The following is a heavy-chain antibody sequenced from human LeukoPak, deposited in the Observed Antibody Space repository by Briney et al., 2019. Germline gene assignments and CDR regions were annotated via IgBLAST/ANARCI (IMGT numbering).Heavy chain of an antibody. CDR1: GGPINSYY. J-gene: IGHJ4*02. Sequence: SETLSLTRTVSGGPINSYYWSGIRQPAGKGLEWIGLIYTSGSPRYNPSLKSRVTVSVDASKNQVSLKLNSVTAADTAVYYCAGSPGYCSSTNCHVGYWGQGTLVTVSS. CDR3: AGSPGYCSSTNCHVGY. V-gene: IGHV4-4*07. D-gene: IGHD2-2*01. CDR2: IYTSGSP.